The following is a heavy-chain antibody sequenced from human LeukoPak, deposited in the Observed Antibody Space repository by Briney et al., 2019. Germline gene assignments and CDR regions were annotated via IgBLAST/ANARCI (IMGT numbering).Heavy chain of an antibody. CDR1: GGPISSDTYY. CDR3: ARIYRYSGLNYYFDY. D-gene: IGHD5-12*01. CDR2: IHYSGRT. Sequence: SETLPLTCTVSGGPISSDTYYWGWIRQPPGKGPEWLGSIHYSGRTYYNPSLKSRVTISVDTSKNQFSLKLRFVTAADAAVYYCARIYRYSGLNYYFDYWGQGTLVTVPS. V-gene: IGHV4-39*01. J-gene: IGHJ4*02.